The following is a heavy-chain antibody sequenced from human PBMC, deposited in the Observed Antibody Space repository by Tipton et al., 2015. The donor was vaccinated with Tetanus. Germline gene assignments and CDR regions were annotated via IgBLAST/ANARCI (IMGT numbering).Heavy chain of an antibody. CDR2: VYHSGAT. J-gene: IGHJ5*02. CDR3: ARGTWLYTSTYHRHWLDP. CDR1: GSSISRSSHY. Sequence: TLSLTCTVSGSSISRSSHYWTWIRQPPGKEPEWVGYVYHSGATNYHPSLKTRLAISADTSKNEFSLTLSSVTAADTAVYYCARGTWLYTSTYHRHWLDPWGQGTLVTVSS. D-gene: IGHD6-13*01. V-gene: IGHV4-61*05.